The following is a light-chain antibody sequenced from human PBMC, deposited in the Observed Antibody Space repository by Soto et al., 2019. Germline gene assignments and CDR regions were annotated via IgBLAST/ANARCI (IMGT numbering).Light chain of an antibody. CDR1: QSVSSY. J-gene: IGKJ5*01. CDR3: QQRSNWPPIT. Sequence: RSWLPGERATLSCRASQSVSSYLAWYQQKPGQAPRLLIYDASNRATGIPARFSGSGSGTDFTLTISSLEPEDFAVYYCQQRSNWPPITFGQGTRLEIK. V-gene: IGKV3-11*01. CDR2: DAS.